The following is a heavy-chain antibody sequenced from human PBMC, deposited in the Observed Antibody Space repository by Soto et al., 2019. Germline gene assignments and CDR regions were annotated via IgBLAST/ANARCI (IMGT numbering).Heavy chain of an antibody. V-gene: IGHV1-46*01. CDR1: GHTLINYY. J-gene: IGHJ4*02. Sequence: ASVKVSCKASGHTLINYYMHWVRQAPGQGLDWLGKIDPSGNGTSYAERFQGRITLTSDTSTNIVYVELSSLRSEDTAIYYCAINYYDSSAYLYWGQGTPVTVSS. D-gene: IGHD3-22*01. CDR2: IDPSGNGT. CDR3: AINYYDSSAYLY.